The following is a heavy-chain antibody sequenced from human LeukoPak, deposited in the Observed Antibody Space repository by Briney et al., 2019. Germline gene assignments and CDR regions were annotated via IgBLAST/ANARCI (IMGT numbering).Heavy chain of an antibody. CDR2: IYYSGST. Sequence: PSVTLSLTCTVSGGSISSSYWIWIRQPPGNGLVWIGYIYYSGSTNYNPSLKSRVTISVDTSKNQFSLKMSSVTAADTAVYYCAREETSGYDYYYYMDVWGKGTTVTVSS. D-gene: IGHD5-12*01. J-gene: IGHJ6*03. V-gene: IGHV4-59*01. CDR1: GGSISSSY. CDR3: AREETSGYDYYYYMDV.